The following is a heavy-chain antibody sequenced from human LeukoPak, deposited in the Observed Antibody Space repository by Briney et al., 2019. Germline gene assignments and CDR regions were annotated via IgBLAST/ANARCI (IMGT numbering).Heavy chain of an antibody. D-gene: IGHD2-2*01. J-gene: IGHJ4*02. CDR2: INQNGGEK. V-gene: IGHV3-7*01. CDR1: GFTFSNNW. CDR3: ATGRSCTTCYLPDY. Sequence: GGSLRLSCAVSGFTFSNNWMTWVRQAPGKGLEWVANINQNGGEKYYVDSVKGRLTISRDNAKNSLYLQMNSLRAEDTAVYHCATGRSCTTCYLPDYWGQGTLVTVSS.